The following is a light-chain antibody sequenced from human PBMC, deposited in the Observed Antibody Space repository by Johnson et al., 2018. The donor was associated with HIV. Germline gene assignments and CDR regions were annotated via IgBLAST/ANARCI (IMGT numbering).Light chain of an antibody. Sequence: QSVLTQPPSVSAAPGQKVTISCSGSSSNVGNNVVSWYQQLPGTAPKVLIYEDYKRPSGIPDRFSGSKSGASATLGITGLQPGDEADYYCGVWDASLSPHYVFGTGTTITVL. V-gene: IGLV1-51*02. CDR3: GVWDASLSPHYV. CDR2: EDY. J-gene: IGLJ1*01. CDR1: SSNVGNNV.